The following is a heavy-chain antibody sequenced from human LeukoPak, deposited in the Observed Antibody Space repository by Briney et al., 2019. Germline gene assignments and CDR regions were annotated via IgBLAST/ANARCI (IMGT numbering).Heavy chain of an antibody. Sequence: PSETLSLTCTVSGGSISSGDYYWSWIRQPPGKGLEWIGYIYYSGSTYYNPSLKSRVTISVDTSKNQFSLKLSSATAADTAVYYCARVERYFDWLYPQFYYYYGMDVWGQGTTVTVSS. CDR3: ARVERYFDWLYPQFYYYYGMDV. D-gene: IGHD3-9*01. V-gene: IGHV4-30-4*01. J-gene: IGHJ6*02. CDR2: IYYSGST. CDR1: GGSISSGDYY.